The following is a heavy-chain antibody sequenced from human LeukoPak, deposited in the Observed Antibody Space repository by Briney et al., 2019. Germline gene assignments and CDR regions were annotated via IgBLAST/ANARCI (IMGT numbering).Heavy chain of an antibody. V-gene: IGHV5-51*01. Sequence: GESLKISCKGSGYSFTSYWIAWVRQMPGKGLEWMGIIYPGDSDTRYSPSFRGQVTISADKSISTAYLQWSSLKASDTAMYYCATLNYYDSSGYTYYFDYWGQGTLVTVSS. CDR2: IYPGDSDT. J-gene: IGHJ4*02. D-gene: IGHD3-22*01. CDR3: ATLNYYDSSGYTYYFDY. CDR1: GYSFTSYW.